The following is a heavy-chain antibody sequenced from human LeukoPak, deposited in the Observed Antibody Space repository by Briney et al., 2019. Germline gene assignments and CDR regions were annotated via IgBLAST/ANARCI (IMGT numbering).Heavy chain of an antibody. V-gene: IGHV1-18*01. CDR1: GYTFTSCG. CDR3: ARDEGQWLPFDY. J-gene: IGHJ4*02. CDR2: INPYNGNT. Sequence: GASVKVSCKSSGYTFTSCGINWVRQAPGQGLEWMGWINPYNGNTNYAQKLQGRVTMTTDTSTSTAYMELRTLRSDDTAMSYCARDEGQWLPFDYWGQGTLVTVSS. D-gene: IGHD6-19*01.